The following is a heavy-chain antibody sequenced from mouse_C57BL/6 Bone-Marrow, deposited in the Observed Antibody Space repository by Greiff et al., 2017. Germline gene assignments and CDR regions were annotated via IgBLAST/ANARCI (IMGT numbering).Heavy chain of an antibody. CDR3: ARRSPIYYDYGWFAY. Sequence: VQLQQSGAELARPGASVKLSCKASGYTFTSYGISWVKQRTGQGLEWIGEIYPRSGNTYYNEKFKGKATLTADKSSSTAYMELRSLTSEDSAVYFCARRSPIYYDYGWFAYWGQGTLVTVSA. D-gene: IGHD2-4*01. CDR2: IYPRSGNT. J-gene: IGHJ3*01. CDR1: GYTFTSYG. V-gene: IGHV1-81*01.